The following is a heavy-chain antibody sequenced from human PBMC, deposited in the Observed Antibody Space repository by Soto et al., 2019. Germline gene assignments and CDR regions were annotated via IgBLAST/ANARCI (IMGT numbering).Heavy chain of an antibody. Sequence: PSQTLSLTCAISGGSVSSDSAAWNWIRQSPSRGLEWLGRTYYRPKWFHDYAVSVKSRIIINPDTSKNQFSLQLNSVTPEDTAVYYCARAPPVIGANWFDPWGQGTLVTVSS. V-gene: IGHV6-1*01. CDR2: TYYRPKWFH. CDR3: ARAPPVIGANWFDP. D-gene: IGHD2-21*01. J-gene: IGHJ5*02. CDR1: GGSVSSDSAA.